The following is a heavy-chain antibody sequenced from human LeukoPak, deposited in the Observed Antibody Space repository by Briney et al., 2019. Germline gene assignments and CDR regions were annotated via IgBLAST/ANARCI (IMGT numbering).Heavy chain of an antibody. D-gene: IGHD5-12*01. CDR1: GGTFSSYA. Sequence: ASVKVSCKASGGTFSSYAISWVRQAPGQGLEWMGGIIPIFGTANYAQKFQGRVTITADRSTSIAYMELSSLRSEDTAVYYCATDKEWLRGWFDPWGQGTLVTVSS. V-gene: IGHV1-69*06. CDR2: IIPIFGTA. J-gene: IGHJ5*02. CDR3: ATDKEWLRGWFDP.